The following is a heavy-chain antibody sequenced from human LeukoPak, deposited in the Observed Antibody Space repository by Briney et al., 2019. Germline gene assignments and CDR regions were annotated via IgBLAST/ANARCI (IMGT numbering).Heavy chain of an antibody. CDR3: ARVKTMIVVVSLFDY. V-gene: IGHV1-2*02. J-gene: IGHJ4*02. CDR1: GYTFTSYD. D-gene: IGHD3-22*01. CDR2: INPNSGGT. Sequence: GASVKVSCKASGYTFTSYDINWVRQATGQGLEWMGWINPNSGGTNYAQKFQGRVTMTRDTSISTGFMELSRLRSDDTAVYYCARVKTMIVVVSLFDYWGQGTLVTVSS.